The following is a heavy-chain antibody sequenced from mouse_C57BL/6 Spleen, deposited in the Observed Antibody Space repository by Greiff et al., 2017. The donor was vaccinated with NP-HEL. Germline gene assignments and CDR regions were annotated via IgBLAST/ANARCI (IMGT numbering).Heavy chain of an antibody. D-gene: IGHD1-1*01. J-gene: IGHJ1*03. Sequence: QVQLQQPGAELVRPGSSVKLSCKASGSTFTSYWMHWVKQRPIQGLEWIGNIDPSDSETHYNQKFKDKATLTVDKSSSTAYMQLSSLTSEDSAVYYCARDPNYYGSSYWYFDVWGTGTTVTVSS. CDR1: GSTFTSYW. CDR3: ARDPNYYGSSYWYFDV. V-gene: IGHV1-52*01. CDR2: IDPSDSET.